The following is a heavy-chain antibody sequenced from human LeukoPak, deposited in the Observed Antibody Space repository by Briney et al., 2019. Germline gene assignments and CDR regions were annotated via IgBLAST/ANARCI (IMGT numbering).Heavy chain of an antibody. CDR1: GGSISSGGYY. V-gene: IGHV4-31*03. CDR3: ARDVFYGSGSYYPYYYYGMDV. D-gene: IGHD3-10*01. CDR2: IHYSGST. Sequence: SQTLSLTCTVSGGSISSGGYYWSWIRQHPGKGLEWIGYIHYSGSTYYNPSLKSRVTISVDTSKNQFPLKLSSVTAADTAVYYCARDVFYGSGSYYPYYYYGMDVWGQGTTVTVSS. J-gene: IGHJ6*02.